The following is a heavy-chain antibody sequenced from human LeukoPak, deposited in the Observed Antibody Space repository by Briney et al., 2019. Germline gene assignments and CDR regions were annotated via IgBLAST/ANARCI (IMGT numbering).Heavy chain of an antibody. V-gene: IGHV3-48*03. CDR2: ISDHGKSR. D-gene: IGHD2-15*01. J-gene: IGHJ4*02. Sequence: GGSLRLSCVASGFTFSNYEMNRVRQTPGTGLEWVSYISDHGKSRNYVDSVKGRFTISRDNAKNSLYLQMNNLRVEDTAVYYCARGFCGLGTCYSGDYWGQGTLVTVSS. CDR3: ARGFCGLGTCYSGDY. CDR1: GFTFSNYE.